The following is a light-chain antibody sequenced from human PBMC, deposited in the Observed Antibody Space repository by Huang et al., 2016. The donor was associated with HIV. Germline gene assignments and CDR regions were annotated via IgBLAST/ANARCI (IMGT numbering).Light chain of an antibody. V-gene: IGKV1-39*01. CDR3: QQSYSALSS. Sequence: IQMTQSPTSLSASVGDRVSIVCRASQSISTYLNWYQQKPGKAPKLLISSASTLHSGVPSRFSGSGSGTEFPLTIRGLQLDDFATYYCQQSYSALSSFGPGTRL. J-gene: IGKJ5*01. CDR2: SAS. CDR1: QSISTY.